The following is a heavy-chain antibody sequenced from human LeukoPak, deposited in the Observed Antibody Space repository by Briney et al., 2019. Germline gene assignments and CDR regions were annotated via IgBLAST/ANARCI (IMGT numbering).Heavy chain of an antibody. CDR3: AKAGPYCTNGVCYKPFDY. CDR2: ISGSGGST. D-gene: IGHD2-8*01. Sequence: GGSLRLSCAASGFTFSSYAMSWVRQAPGKGLEWVSAISGSGGSTYYADSVKGRFTISRDNSKNTLYLQMNSLRAEDTAVYYCAKAGPYCTNGVCYKPFDYWGQGTLVTVSP. V-gene: IGHV3-23*01. CDR1: GFTFSSYA. J-gene: IGHJ4*02.